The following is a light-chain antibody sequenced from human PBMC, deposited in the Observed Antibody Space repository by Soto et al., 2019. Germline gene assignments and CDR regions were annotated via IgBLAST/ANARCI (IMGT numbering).Light chain of an antibody. J-gene: IGLJ1*01. CDR1: SSDIGGYDH. CDR2: DVS. V-gene: IGLV2-14*01. CDR3: NSYTTSISLDV. Sequence: QSALTQPASVSGSPGQSITISCTGTSSDIGGYDHVSWYQQHPGKAPKLMIYDVSSRPSGVSDRFSGSKSGNTASLTISGLQAEDEADYYCNSYTTSISLDVFGPGTKVTVL.